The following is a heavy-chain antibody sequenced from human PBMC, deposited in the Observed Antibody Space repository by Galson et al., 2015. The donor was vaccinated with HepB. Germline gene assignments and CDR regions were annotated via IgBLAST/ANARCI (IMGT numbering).Heavy chain of an antibody. Sequence: SVKVSCKVSGYTLTELSMHWVRQAPGKGLEWMGGFDPEDGETIYAQKFQGRVTMTEDTSTDTAYMELSSLRSEDTAVYYCATVAFYLLGYCTNGVCPFDYWGQGTLVTVSS. D-gene: IGHD2-8*01. CDR1: GYTLTELS. CDR3: ATVAFYLLGYCTNGVCPFDY. J-gene: IGHJ4*02. V-gene: IGHV1-24*01. CDR2: FDPEDGET.